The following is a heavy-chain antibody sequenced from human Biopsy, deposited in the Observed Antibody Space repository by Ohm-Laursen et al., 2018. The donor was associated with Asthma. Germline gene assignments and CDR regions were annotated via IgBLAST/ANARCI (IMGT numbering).Heavy chain of an antibody. CDR2: ISYDGNHK. Sequence: SLRLSCAAFGFMFRSFGMHWVRQAPGKGLEWVAVISYDGNHKFYEDSVKGRFTISRDNSKSTLYLQMNSLRTEDTAVYYCAKRRGYSGHDNDYWGQGTLVIVSS. CDR3: AKRRGYSGHDNDY. J-gene: IGHJ4*02. D-gene: IGHD5-12*01. CDR1: GFMFRSFG. V-gene: IGHV3-30*18.